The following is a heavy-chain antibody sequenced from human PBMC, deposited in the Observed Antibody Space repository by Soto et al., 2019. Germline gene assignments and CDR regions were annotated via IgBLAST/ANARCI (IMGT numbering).Heavy chain of an antibody. CDR2: ISYDGSNK. V-gene: IGHV3-30*18. CDR1: GFTFSSYG. CDR3: AKDRIAVAPPYDYYYGRDV. Sequence: QVQLVESGGGVVQPGRSLRLSCAASGFTFSSYGMHWVRQPPGKGLEWVAVISYDGSNKYYADSVKGRFTISRDNSKNTLYLQMNSRRAEDTAVYYCAKDRIAVAPPYDYYYGRDVWGKGTTVTVSS. J-gene: IGHJ6*04. D-gene: IGHD6-19*01.